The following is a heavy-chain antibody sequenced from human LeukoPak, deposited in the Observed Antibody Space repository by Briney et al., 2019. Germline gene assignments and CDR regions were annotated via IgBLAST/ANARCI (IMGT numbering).Heavy chain of an antibody. CDR1: GGSIICGGYY. V-gene: IGHV4-31*03. D-gene: IGHD3-3*01. J-gene: IGHJ6*03. CDR3: ARVDYDFYFMDV. Sequence: KFSETLSLTCTVSGGSIICGGYYWSWIRQHPGKGQEWHGYIYYSGSTFYNPSLKSRVTISVDTAKNQFSLKLISVTAADTAVYYCARVDYDFYFMDVWGKGTTVTVSS. CDR2: IYYSGST.